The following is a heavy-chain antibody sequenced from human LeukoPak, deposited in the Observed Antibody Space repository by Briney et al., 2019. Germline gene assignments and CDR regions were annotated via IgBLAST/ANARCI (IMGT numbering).Heavy chain of an antibody. D-gene: IGHD2-21*01. J-gene: IGHJ3*02. CDR1: GFTFPNFG. CDR2: VMVDGIST. V-gene: IGHV3-74*01. Sequence: PGGSLRPSCAASGFTFPNFGIHWVRQAPGGGLLWVSGVMVDGISTLYADSVKGRFTISRDNAKNTLYLQMNSLRADDTALYYCATGPYSAFEMWGQGTIVTVSS. CDR3: ATGPYSAFEM.